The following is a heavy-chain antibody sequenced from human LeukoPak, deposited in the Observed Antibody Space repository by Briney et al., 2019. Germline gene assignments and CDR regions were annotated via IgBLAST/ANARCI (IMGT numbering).Heavy chain of an antibody. CDR2: ISTYKGNT. J-gene: IGHJ4*02. V-gene: IGHV1-18*01. CDR3: ASVSRYSSSFDY. Sequence: ASVKVSCKASGYTFTSYGISWVRQAPGQGPEWMGWISTYKGNTNYAQKLQGRVTMTTDTSTSTAYMELRSLRSDDTAAYYCASVSRYSSSFDYWGQGTLVTVSS. CDR1: GYTFTSYG. D-gene: IGHD6-6*01.